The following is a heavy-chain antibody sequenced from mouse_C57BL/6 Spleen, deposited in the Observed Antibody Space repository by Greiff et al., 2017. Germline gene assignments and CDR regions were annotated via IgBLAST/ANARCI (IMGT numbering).Heavy chain of an antibody. J-gene: IGHJ4*01. CDR2: IDPSDSET. CDR3: ARDLVYAMDY. CDR1: GYTFTSYW. V-gene: IGHV1-52*01. Sequence: QVQLQQPGAELVRPGSSVKLSCKASGYTFTSYWMHWVKQRPIQGLEWIGNIDPSDSETHYNQKFKDKATLTVDKSSSTAYMQLSSLTSEDYAVYYCARDLVYAMDYWGQGTSVTVSS.